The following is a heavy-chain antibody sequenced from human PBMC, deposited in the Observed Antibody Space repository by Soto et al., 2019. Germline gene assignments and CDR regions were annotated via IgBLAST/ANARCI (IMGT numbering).Heavy chain of an antibody. Sequence: GGSLRLSCAASGFTFSSYAMHWVRQAPGKGLEYVSAISSNGGSTYYANSVKGRFTISRDNSKNTLYLQMGSLRAEDMAVYYCARDQGGYLAVAGVDYWGQGTLVTVSS. J-gene: IGHJ4*02. CDR1: GFTFSSYA. CDR3: ARDQGGYLAVAGVDY. D-gene: IGHD6-19*01. CDR2: ISSNGGST. V-gene: IGHV3-64*01.